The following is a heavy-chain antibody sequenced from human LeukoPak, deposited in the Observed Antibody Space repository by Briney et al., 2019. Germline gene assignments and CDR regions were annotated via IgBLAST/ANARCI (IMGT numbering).Heavy chain of an antibody. CDR3: ARDRTDYGSFDT. CDR1: GFTFSGYW. D-gene: IGHD4-17*01. J-gene: IGHJ3*02. V-gene: IGHV3-74*01. Sequence: QAGGSLRLSCAAFGFTFSGYWMHWVRQAPGKGLVWVSRINNDGSSTNYADSVKGRFTISRDNAKNTLYLQMNSLRAEDTALYYCARDRTDYGSFDTWGQGTMVTVSS. CDR2: INNDGSST.